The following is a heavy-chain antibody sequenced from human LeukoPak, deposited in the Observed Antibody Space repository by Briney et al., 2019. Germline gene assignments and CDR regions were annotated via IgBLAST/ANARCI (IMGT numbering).Heavy chain of an antibody. J-gene: IGHJ4*02. CDR2: IYYSGST. Sequence: SETLSLTCTVSGGSISSYYWIWIRQPPGKGLEWIGYIYYSGSTNYNPSLKSRVTISVDTSRNQFSLKLSSVTAADTAVYYCARASFGYSYGLFDYWGQGTLVTVSS. D-gene: IGHD5-18*01. V-gene: IGHV4-59*01. CDR1: GGSISSYY. CDR3: ARASFGYSYGLFDY.